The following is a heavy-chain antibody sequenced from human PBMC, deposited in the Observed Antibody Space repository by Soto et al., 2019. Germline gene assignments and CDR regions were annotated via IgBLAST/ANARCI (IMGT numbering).Heavy chain of an antibody. J-gene: IGHJ4*02. CDR2: ITDDGDNE. D-gene: IGHD2-15*01. Sequence: QVQLVESGGGVVQPGRSLRLSCAASGFPFSNYAMHWVRQAPGKGLEWVAVITDDGDNEYYADSVKGRFTISRDNSKNTLDLQMNSLRGEDTAVYYCARDLLDIVVPPAIYIGLCFDSWGQGTLVTVSS. CDR3: ARDLLDIVVPPAIYIGLCFDS. V-gene: IGHV3-30-3*01. CDR1: GFPFSNYA.